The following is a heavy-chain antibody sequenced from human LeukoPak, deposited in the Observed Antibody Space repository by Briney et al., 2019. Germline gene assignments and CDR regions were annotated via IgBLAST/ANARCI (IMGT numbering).Heavy chain of an antibody. V-gene: IGHV1-46*01. CDR3: ARAGGGYDY. CDR1: GYSLTRYY. D-gene: IGHD5-12*01. Sequence: ASVKVSCKASGYSLTRYYMHWVRQAPGQGLEWMGIVNPSGVSTGHAQKIQGRVTMTRDTSTSTFYMELSSLKSEDTAVYYCARAGGGYDYWGQGTLVIVSS. J-gene: IGHJ4*02. CDR2: VNPSGVST.